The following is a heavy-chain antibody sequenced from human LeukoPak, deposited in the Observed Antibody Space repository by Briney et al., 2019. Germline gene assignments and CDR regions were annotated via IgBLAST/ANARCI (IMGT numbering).Heavy chain of an antibody. D-gene: IGHD2-15*01. CDR2: IMRDSSTI. Sequence: GGSLRLSCVASGFTFSSYSMNWVRQAPGKGLEWVSYIMRDSSTIYYADSVRGRFTVSRDNAENSLYLQMNSLRAEDTAVYYCARGYGRFDYWGQGTLVTVSS. CDR3: ARGYGRFDY. CDR1: GFTFSSYS. V-gene: IGHV3-48*01. J-gene: IGHJ4*02.